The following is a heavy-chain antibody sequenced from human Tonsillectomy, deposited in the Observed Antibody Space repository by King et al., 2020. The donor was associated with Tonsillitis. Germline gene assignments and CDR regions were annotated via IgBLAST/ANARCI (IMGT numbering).Heavy chain of an antibody. Sequence: QLQESGPGLVKPSETLSLTCDFSGGSISSHYWNWFRRPPGPGLALVGNIYNTGTTNYNHSLKRRITMSVDTSKNQFYLKLRYVTAADTAVYYCAREGRGYCDCSGCSPKAWYDPWGRGILVTVPT. J-gene: IGHJ5*02. V-gene: IGHV4-59*11. CDR2: IYNTGTT. D-gene: IGHD2-15*01. CDR1: GGSISSHY. CDR3: AREGRGYCDCSGCSPKAWYDP.